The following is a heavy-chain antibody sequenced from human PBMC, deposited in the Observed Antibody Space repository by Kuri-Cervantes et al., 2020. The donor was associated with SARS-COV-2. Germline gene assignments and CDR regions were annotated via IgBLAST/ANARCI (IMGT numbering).Heavy chain of an antibody. V-gene: IGHV1-18*01. Sequence: ASVKVSCKASSYTFSSYGITWVRQAPGQGLEWMGWINTYNGNTNYAQKLQGRVTMTTDTSTSTAYMELRSLRSEDTAVYHCARAGWGRGAAGTCWFDPWGQGTLVTVSS. D-gene: IGHD6-13*01. CDR3: ARAGWGRGAAGTCWFDP. J-gene: IGHJ5*02. CDR2: INTYNGNT. CDR1: SYTFSSYG.